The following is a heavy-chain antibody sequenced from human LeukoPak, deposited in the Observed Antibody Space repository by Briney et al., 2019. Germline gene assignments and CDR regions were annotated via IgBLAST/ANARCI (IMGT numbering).Heavy chain of an antibody. D-gene: IGHD7-27*01. J-gene: IGHJ3*02. Sequence: GESLKISCKGSGYSFSSNWGGWVRQMPGKGLEWMGIIYPGDSDTRYSPSFQGQVTISADKSISTAYLQWSSLKASDTAMYYCERRELTGDVFVIWGQGTMVTVSS. CDR1: GYSFSSNW. CDR2: IYPGDSDT. V-gene: IGHV5-51*01. CDR3: ERRELTGDVFVI.